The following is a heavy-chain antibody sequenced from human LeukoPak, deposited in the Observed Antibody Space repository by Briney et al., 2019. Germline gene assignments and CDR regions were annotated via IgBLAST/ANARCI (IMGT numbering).Heavy chain of an antibody. CDR1: GGTFSSYA. V-gene: IGHV1-69*05. Sequence: SVKVSCRASGGTFSSYAISWVRQAPGQGLEWMGGIIPIFGTANYAQKFQGRVTITTDESTSTAYMELSSLRSEDTAVYYCARGLSGSYFQHYYYMDVWGKGTTVTVSS. CDR3: ARGLSGSYFQHYYYMDV. J-gene: IGHJ6*03. D-gene: IGHD1-26*01. CDR2: IIPIFGTA.